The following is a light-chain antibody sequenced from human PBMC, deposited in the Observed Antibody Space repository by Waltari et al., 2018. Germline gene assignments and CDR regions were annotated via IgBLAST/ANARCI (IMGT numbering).Light chain of an antibody. CDR3: SSYTSSSTWV. CDR1: RTDVGGYKY. V-gene: IGLV2-14*01. Sequence: QSALTQPASVAGSPGQSITISCTGTRTDVGGYKYVSWYQPPPGKAPKRMISGVSNRPSGVSNRFSCPKSGNTASLLISGLQAEAAADYYCSSYTSSSTWVFGGGTKLTVL. CDR2: GVS. J-gene: IGLJ3*02.